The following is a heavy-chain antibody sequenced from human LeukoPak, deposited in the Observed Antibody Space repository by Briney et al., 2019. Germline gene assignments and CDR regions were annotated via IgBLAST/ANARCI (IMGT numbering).Heavy chain of an antibody. J-gene: IGHJ4*02. CDR1: GFTFSSYA. CDR2: ISGSGGST. D-gene: IGHD5-24*01. Sequence: GGSLRLSCAASGFTFSSYAMSWVRQAPGKGLDWVSAISGSGGSTYYADSVKGRFTISRDNSKNTLYLQMNSLRAEDTAVYYCAKGQMATISLFDYWGQGTLVTVSS. V-gene: IGHV3-23*01. CDR3: AKGQMATISLFDY.